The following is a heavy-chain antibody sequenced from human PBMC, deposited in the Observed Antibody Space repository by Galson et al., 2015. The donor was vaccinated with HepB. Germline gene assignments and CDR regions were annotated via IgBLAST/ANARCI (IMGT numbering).Heavy chain of an antibody. D-gene: IGHD3-10*01. CDR1: GYTFTTYD. CDR2: MNVDSGDT. Sequence: SVKVSCKASGYTFTTYDMTWVRQAPGQGPEWMGWMNVDSGDTGHAQKFQGRVTMTRDTSMTTAYMELSSLRFEDAAVYYCARGIGSYYMDVWGKGTTVTVSS. J-gene: IGHJ6*03. CDR3: ARGIGSYYMDV. V-gene: IGHV1-8*01.